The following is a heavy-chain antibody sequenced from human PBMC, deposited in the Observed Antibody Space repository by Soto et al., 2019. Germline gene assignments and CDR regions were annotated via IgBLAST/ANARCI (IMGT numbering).Heavy chain of an antibody. D-gene: IGHD3-22*01. Sequence: VKVSCKASGYTFTNYYVRWVRQAPGQGLEWMGLINPSGASTNYAQEFQGRVTMTRDTSTSTVYMELSSLKTEDTAVYYCTTGLSNGYYNFDYWGQGTPVTVSS. CDR3: TTGLSNGYYNFDY. CDR2: INPSGAST. J-gene: IGHJ4*02. V-gene: IGHV1-46*01. CDR1: GYTFTNYY.